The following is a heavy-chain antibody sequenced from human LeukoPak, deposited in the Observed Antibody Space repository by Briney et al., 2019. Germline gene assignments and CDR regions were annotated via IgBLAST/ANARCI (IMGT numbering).Heavy chain of an antibody. CDR1: GYSISSGYY. CDR2: IYHSGST. CDR3: AGGSLGETGGGWFDP. V-gene: IGHV4-38-2*02. J-gene: IGHJ5*02. D-gene: IGHD2-21*01. Sequence: PSETLSLTCTVSGYSISSGYYWGWIRQPPGKGLEWIGSIYHSGSTYYNPSLKSRVTISVDTSKSQFSLKLSSVTAADTAVYYCAGGSLGETGGGWFDPWGQGTLVTVSS.